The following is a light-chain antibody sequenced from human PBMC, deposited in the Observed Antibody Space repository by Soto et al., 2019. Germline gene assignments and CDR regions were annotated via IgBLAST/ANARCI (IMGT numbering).Light chain of an antibody. Sequence: EIVMTQSPATLAVSPGERATLSCRASQNVARNYLAWYQQKPGQAPRRLIYGASSRATGIPDRFSGSGSGTDFTLTISRLEPEDFAVYYCQQYGSSPTFGEGTRLEIK. J-gene: IGKJ5*01. CDR3: QQYGSSPT. CDR2: GAS. V-gene: IGKV3-20*01. CDR1: QNVARNY.